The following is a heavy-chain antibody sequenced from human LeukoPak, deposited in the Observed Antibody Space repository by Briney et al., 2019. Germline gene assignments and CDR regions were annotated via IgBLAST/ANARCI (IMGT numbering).Heavy chain of an antibody. CDR2: IYHSGST. CDR1: GYSISSGYY. Sequence: SETLSLTCTVSGYSISSGYYWGWIRQPPGKGLEWIGSIYHSGSTYYNPSLKSRVTISVDTSKNQFSLKLSSVTAADTAVYYCARDPPDSSGYYPLDYWGQGTLVTVSS. V-gene: IGHV4-38-2*02. D-gene: IGHD3-22*01. J-gene: IGHJ4*02. CDR3: ARDPPDSSGYYPLDY.